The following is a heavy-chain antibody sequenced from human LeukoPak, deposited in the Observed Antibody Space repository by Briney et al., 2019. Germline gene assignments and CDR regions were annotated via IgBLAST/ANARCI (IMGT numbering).Heavy chain of an antibody. Sequence: SETLSLTCTVSGGSISSGDYYWSWIPQPPGKGLEWIGYIYYSGSTYYNPSLKRRVTISVDTSKNQFSLKLSSVTAADTAVYYCAREPQDHSSEDYWGQGTLVTVSS. J-gene: IGHJ4*02. D-gene: IGHD6-19*01. CDR3: AREPQDHSSEDY. CDR1: GGSISSGDYY. V-gene: IGHV4-30-4*01. CDR2: IYYSGST.